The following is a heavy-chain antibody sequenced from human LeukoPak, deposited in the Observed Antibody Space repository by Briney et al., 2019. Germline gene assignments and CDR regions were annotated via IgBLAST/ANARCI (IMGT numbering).Heavy chain of an antibody. CDR1: GGSISSYY. CDR3: ARDYYGSSGYYSLGAFDI. CDR2: IYYSGST. Sequence: SETLSLTCTVSGGSISSYYWNWIRQPPGKGLEWIVYIYYSGSTNYNPSLKSRVTISVDTSKNQFSLKLSSVTAADTAVYYCARDYYGSSGYYSLGAFDIWGQGTMVTVSS. V-gene: IGHV4-59*01. J-gene: IGHJ3*02. D-gene: IGHD3-22*01.